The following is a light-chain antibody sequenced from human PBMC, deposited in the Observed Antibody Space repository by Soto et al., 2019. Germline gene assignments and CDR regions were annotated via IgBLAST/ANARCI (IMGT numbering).Light chain of an antibody. CDR2: GAS. CDR1: QSVSSSY. CDR3: HQYSNTFRT. V-gene: IGKV3-20*01. J-gene: IGKJ1*01. Sequence: EIVLTQSPGTLSLSPGERATLSCRTSQSVSSSYLAWYQQKPGQAPRLLIYGASSRATGIPDRFSGSGSGTDFTLTISNLQAEDSAVYHCHQYSNTFRTFGQGTKVDIK.